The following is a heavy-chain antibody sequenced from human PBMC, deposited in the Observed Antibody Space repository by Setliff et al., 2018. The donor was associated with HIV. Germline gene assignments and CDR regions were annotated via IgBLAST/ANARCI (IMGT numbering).Heavy chain of an antibody. CDR1: GGSISSFY. Sequence: LSLTCTVSGGSISSFYWSWIRQPPGKGLEWIGYIYYSGSTSYNPPLKGRVTISVDPSKTQFSLKLSSVTAADTAVYYCARHAPRNHDLAGVFYPYYMDVWGKGTTVTVSS. J-gene: IGHJ6*03. V-gene: IGHV4-59*08. CDR2: IYYSGST. CDR3: ARHAPRNHDLAGVFYPYYMDV. D-gene: IGHD1-1*01.